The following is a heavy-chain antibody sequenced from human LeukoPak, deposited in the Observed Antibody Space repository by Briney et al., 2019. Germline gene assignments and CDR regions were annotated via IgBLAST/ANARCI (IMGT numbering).Heavy chain of an antibody. D-gene: IGHD2-15*01. V-gene: IGHV4-30-2*01. CDR2: IYHNGST. CDR3: ARGFRSSDY. Sequence: SETLSLTCAVSGGSISSGGYSWSWIRQPPGKGLEWIGYIYHNGSTYYNPSLKSRVTISVDRSKNQFSLKLSSVTAADTAVYYCARGFRSSDYWGQGTLVTVSS. CDR1: GGSISSGGYS. J-gene: IGHJ4*02.